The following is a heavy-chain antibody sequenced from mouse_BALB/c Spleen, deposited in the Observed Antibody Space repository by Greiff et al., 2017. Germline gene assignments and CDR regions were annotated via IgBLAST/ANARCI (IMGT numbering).Heavy chain of an antibody. V-gene: IGHV5-17*02. CDR1: GFTFSSFG. CDR2: ISSGSSTI. D-gene: IGHD1-1*01. Sequence: EVQLVESGGGLVQPGGSRKLSCAASGFTFSSFGMHWVRQAPEKGLEWVAYISSGSSTIYYADTVKGRFTISRDNPKNTLFLQMTSLRSEDTAMYYCARGFIYFDYWGQGTTLTVSS. J-gene: IGHJ2*01. CDR3: ARGFIYFDY.